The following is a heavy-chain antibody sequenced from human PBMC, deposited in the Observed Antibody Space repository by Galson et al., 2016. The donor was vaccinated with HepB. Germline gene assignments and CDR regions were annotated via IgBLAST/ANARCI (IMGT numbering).Heavy chain of an antibody. Sequence: ETLSLTCTVSGGTMRSYYWSWIRQSPGQGLEWIGYVEYSGRIEYIPSLKSRVTISIDTAKNQFSLNLNSVTTAETAVYFCARGVYGAYFDYWGQGTLVTVSS. CDR2: VEYSGRI. V-gene: IGHV4-59*01. CDR1: GGTMRSYY. D-gene: IGHD4-17*01. J-gene: IGHJ4*02. CDR3: ARGVYGAYFDY.